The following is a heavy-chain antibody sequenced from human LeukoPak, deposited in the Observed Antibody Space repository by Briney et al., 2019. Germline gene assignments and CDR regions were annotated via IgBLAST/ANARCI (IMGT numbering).Heavy chain of an antibody. V-gene: IGHV3-23*01. D-gene: IGHD1-26*01. CDR2: ITGSGGST. CDR1: GFTFSSYA. Sequence: GALRPSCAASGFTFSSYAMSWVRQAREKGLEWVSAITGSGGSTYYADSVKGRFTISRDNSKNTLYLEMNSLRAEDTAVYYCEIFRGGSYYYYYMDVWGKETTVTISS. CDR3: EIFRGGSYYYYYMDV. J-gene: IGHJ6*03.